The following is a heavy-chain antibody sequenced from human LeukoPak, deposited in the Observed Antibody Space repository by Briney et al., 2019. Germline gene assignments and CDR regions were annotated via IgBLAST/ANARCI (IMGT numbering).Heavy chain of an antibody. Sequence: GASVKVSCKASGYTFTSYGISWVRQAPGQGLEWMGWISAYNGNTNYAQKLQGRVTMTSDTSTSTAYMELRSLRSDDTAVYYCARQRVSGSYWGLFDYWGQGTLVTASS. CDR1: GYTFTSYG. CDR3: ARQRVSGSYWGLFDY. V-gene: IGHV1-18*01. CDR2: ISAYNGNT. D-gene: IGHD1-26*01. J-gene: IGHJ4*02.